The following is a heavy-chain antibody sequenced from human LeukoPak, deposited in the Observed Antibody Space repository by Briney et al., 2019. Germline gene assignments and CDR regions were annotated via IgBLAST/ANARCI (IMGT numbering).Heavy chain of an antibody. CDR1: GFTFSGYW. CDR2: IKSDGSAT. V-gene: IGHV3-74*01. J-gene: IGHJ4*02. Sequence: PGGSLRLTCAASGFTFSGYWMHWVRQGPGKGLMWVSCIKSDGSATYYADSVKGRFTISRDNAKNTLYLQINSLRAEDTAVYYCAREEMDYGYYDYWGQGTLVTVSS. D-gene: IGHD4/OR15-4a*01. CDR3: AREEMDYGYYDY.